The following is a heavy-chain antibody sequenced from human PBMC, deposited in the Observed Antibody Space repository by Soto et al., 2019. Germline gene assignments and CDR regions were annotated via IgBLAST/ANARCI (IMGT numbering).Heavy chain of an antibody. D-gene: IGHD6-13*01. CDR2: ISGYNGNT. V-gene: IGHV1-18*01. CDR3: ARGGSSWSAEYYQH. Sequence: QVQLVQSGVEVKKPGASVKVSCKASGYTFTNYGINWVRQAPGQGPEWMGWISGYNGNTNYAQTLQGRVTMTTDTSTSTAYMELRSLRSDDTAVYYCARGGSSWSAEYYQHWGQGTLVIVSS. J-gene: IGHJ1*01. CDR1: GYTFTNYG.